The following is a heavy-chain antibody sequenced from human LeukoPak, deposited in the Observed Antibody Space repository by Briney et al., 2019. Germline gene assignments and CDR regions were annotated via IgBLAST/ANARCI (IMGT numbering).Heavy chain of an antibody. V-gene: IGHV1-18*01. Sequence: ASVKASCKASGYTFTSYGISWVRQAPGQGLEWMGWISVYNGNTNYAQKVQGRVTMTTDTSTSTAYMELGSLRSDDTAVYYCARDYLAVVGRDPPTDYWGQGTLVTVSS. CDR1: GYTFTSYG. CDR2: ISVYNGNT. CDR3: ARDYLAVVGRDPPTDY. D-gene: IGHD6-19*01. J-gene: IGHJ4*02.